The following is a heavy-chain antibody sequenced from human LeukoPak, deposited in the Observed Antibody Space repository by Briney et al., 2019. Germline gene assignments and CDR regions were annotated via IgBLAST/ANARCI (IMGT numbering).Heavy chain of an antibody. CDR1: GGSFSGYY. CDR3: AXXXXXXDSSGYYPSIPYYYYYYMDV. CDR2: XXXXXXX. J-gene: IGHJ6*03. D-gene: IGHD3-22*01. V-gene: IGHV4-34*01. Sequence: PSETLSLTCAVYGGSFSGYYWXXXRQPPGKGXXXXXXXXXXXXXXXXPSLKSRVTXXVDTSKNQFSLKLSSVTAADTAVYYCAXXXXXXDSSGYYPSIPYYYYYYMDVWGKGTTVTVSS.